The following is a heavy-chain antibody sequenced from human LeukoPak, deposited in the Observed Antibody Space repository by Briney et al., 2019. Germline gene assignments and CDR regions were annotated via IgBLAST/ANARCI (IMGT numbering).Heavy chain of an antibody. J-gene: IGHJ6*02. CDR3: ARRSAPSRYYGMDV. CDR2: IYYSGST. V-gene: IGHV4-31*03. D-gene: IGHD2-2*01. Sequence: SETLSLTCTVSGGSISSGGYYWSWIRQHPGKGLEWIGYIYYSGSTYYNPSLKSRVTTSVDTSKNQFSLKLSSVTAADTAVYYCARRSAPSRYYGMDVWGQGTTVTVSS. CDR1: GGSISSGGYY.